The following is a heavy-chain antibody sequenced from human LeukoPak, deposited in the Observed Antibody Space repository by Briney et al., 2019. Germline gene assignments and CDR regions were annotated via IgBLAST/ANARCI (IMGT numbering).Heavy chain of an antibody. D-gene: IGHD3-10*01. CDR1: SGSFSGYY. Sequence: SETLSLTCAVYSGSFSGYYWSWIRQPPGKGLEWIGEINHSGSTNYNPSLKSRVTISVDTSKNQFSLKLSSVTAADTAVYYCARDPRGSGSYYNPPFDYWGQGTLVTVSS. J-gene: IGHJ4*02. CDR2: INHSGST. V-gene: IGHV4-34*01. CDR3: ARDPRGSGSYYNPPFDY.